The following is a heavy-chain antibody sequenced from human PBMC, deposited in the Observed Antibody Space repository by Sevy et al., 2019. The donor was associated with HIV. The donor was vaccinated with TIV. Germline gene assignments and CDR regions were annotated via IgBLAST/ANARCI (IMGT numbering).Heavy chain of an antibody. J-gene: IGHJ4*02. CDR1: GGSISSSSYY. CDR3: VSNDPGGSSPYDY. CDR2: ISYSGST. Sequence: SETLSLTCTVSGGSISSSSYYWGWIRQPPGKGLEWIGSISYSGSTYYNPSLKSRVTISVDTSKNQFSLKLSSVTAADTAVYYCVSNDPGGSSPYDYWGQGTLVTVSS. D-gene: IGHD6-6*01. V-gene: IGHV4-39*01.